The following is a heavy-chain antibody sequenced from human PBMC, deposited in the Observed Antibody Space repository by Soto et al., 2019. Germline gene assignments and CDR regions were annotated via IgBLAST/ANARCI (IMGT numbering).Heavy chain of an antibody. V-gene: IGHV6-1*01. Sequence: PSQTLSLTCAISGDSVSSNSAAWKWIRQSPSRGLEWLGRTYYRSKWYNDYAVSVKSRITINPDTSKNQFSLQLNSVTPEDTAVYYCARDEPPFSWQQLETGWFDPWGQGTLVTVSS. CDR2: TYYRSKWYN. D-gene: IGHD6-13*01. CDR1: GDSVSSNSAA. CDR3: ARDEPPFSWQQLETGWFDP. J-gene: IGHJ5*02.